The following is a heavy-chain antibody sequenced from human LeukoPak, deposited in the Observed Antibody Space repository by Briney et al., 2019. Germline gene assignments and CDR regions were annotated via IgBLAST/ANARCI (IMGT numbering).Heavy chain of an antibody. CDR2: IFSTGST. CDR1: GGSITSLY. Sequence: SETLSLTCTISGGSITSLYLTWIRQPPGKGLEGIGYIFSTGSTNYNPSLKSRVTMSVDTSKNQFSLNLISVTAADTAVYYCASLSRDAFNHFDYWGQGTLVTVSS. V-gene: IGHV4-59*11. D-gene: IGHD5-24*01. CDR3: ASLSRDAFNHFDY. J-gene: IGHJ4*02.